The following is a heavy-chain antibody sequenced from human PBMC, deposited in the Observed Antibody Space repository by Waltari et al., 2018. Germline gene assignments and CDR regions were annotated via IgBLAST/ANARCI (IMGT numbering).Heavy chain of an antibody. Sequence: QVELVESGGGVVQPGRSLRLSCAAAGFTFSYYAMHWVRQAPGKGREWVAVVSFDGSNQYYADSVKGRFTISRDNSKNTLYLQMNSLITEDTAVYYCARDSWSGNYPDWDFWGQGTLVTVSS. CDR2: VSFDGSNQ. V-gene: IGHV3-30*04. J-gene: IGHJ4*02. CDR1: GFTFSYYA. CDR3: ARDSWSGNYPDWDF. D-gene: IGHD3-10*01.